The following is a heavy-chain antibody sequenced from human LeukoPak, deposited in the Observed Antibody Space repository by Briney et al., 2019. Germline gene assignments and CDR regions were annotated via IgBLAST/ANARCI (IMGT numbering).Heavy chain of an antibody. Sequence: SETLSLTCTGSGGSISNYYWSWIRQPPGKGLEGIGYIYYSGTTNYNPSLKSRVSISVDTSKTQFSLKLSSLTAADTAVYYCARPRSGYYDRGAFDIWGQGTMVTVSS. D-gene: IGHD3-22*01. J-gene: IGHJ3*02. V-gene: IGHV4-59*12. CDR2: IYYSGTT. CDR1: GGSISNYY. CDR3: ARPRSGYYDRGAFDI.